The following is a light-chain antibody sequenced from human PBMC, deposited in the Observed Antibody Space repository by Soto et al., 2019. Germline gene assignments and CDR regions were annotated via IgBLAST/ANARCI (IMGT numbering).Light chain of an antibody. V-gene: IGLV2-8*01. CDR1: SSDVGGYNY. CDR2: EVS. Sequence: QSALTQPPSASGSPGQSVTISCTGTSSDVGGYNYVSWYQQHPGKAPKLMISEVSNRPSGVPDRFSGSKSGNTASLTVSGLQADDEADYYCSSFAGNNNLVFGGGTKLTVL. J-gene: IGLJ2*01. CDR3: SSFAGNNNLV.